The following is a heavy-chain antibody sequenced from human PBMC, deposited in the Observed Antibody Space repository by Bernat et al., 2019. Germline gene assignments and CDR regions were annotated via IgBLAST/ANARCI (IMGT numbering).Heavy chain of an antibody. CDR1: GYTFITNG. V-gene: IGHV1-18*01. D-gene: IGHD1-26*01. CDR3: ARTNDKWERLEGRYFDY. Sequence: QVKLVQSGTEVKKPGASVKVSCKASGYTFITNGFSWVRQAPGQGLEWMGWISAYNGNTNYDQRFQGRVTMTTDTSTSTVYMELRSLTSDDTAVYYCARTNDKWERLEGRYFDYWGQGTLVTVSS. CDR2: ISAYNGNT. J-gene: IGHJ4*02.